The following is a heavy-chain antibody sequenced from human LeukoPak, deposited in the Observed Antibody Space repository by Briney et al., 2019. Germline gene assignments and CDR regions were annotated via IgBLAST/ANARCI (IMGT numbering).Heavy chain of an antibody. Sequence: PGGSLRLSCAASGFTFSSYAMHWVRQAPGKGLEWVAVISYDGSNKYYADSVKGRFTISRDNSKNTLYLQMNSLRAEDTAVYYCARDPPFAEDYYYGMDVWGQGTTVIVSS. CDR1: GFTFSSYA. D-gene: IGHD3-16*01. J-gene: IGHJ6*02. V-gene: IGHV3-30-3*01. CDR3: ARDPPFAEDYYYGMDV. CDR2: ISYDGSNK.